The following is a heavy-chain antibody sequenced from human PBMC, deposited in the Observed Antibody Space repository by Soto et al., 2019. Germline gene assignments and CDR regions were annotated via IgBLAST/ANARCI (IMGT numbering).Heavy chain of an antibody. V-gene: IGHV1-2*02. J-gene: IGHJ3*02. CDR2: INPKTGGT. CDR1: GYTFTSYG. D-gene: IGHD3-16*01. Sequence: ASVKVSCKASGYTFTSYGISWVRQAPGQGLEWMGWINPKTGGTNHAQKFQGRVTMTRDTSINTAYMELSRLRSDDTAVYYCASGPLITFGGVLDAFDIWGQGTMVTVSS. CDR3: ASGPLITFGGVLDAFDI.